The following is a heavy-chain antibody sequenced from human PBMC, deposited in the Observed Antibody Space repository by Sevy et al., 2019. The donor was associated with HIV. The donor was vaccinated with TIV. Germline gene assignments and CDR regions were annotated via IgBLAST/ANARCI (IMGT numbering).Heavy chain of an antibody. V-gene: IGHV4-38-2*01. CDR1: GYSISSGYY. CDR2: IFDSGST. Sequence: SETLSLTCAVSGYSISSGYYWGWIRQPPGKGLEWIGSIFDSGSTYYNPSLKSRVTISVDTSKNQFSLKLSSVTAADTAVYFCARTPSSYDSSGRYYPWFDPWGQGTLVTVSS. J-gene: IGHJ5*02. D-gene: IGHD3-22*01. CDR3: ARTPSSYDSSGRYYPWFDP.